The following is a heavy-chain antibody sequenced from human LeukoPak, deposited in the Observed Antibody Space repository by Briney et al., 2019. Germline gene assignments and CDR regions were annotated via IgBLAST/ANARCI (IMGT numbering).Heavy chain of an antibody. J-gene: IGHJ3*02. CDR2: IYSGGST. V-gene: IGHV3-53*01. D-gene: IGHD3-16*01. CDR3: ARGIGGKIPDAFDI. Sequence: GGSLRLSCAASGFTVSSNYMSWVRQAPGKGLEWVSVIYSGGSTYYAGSVKGRFTISRDNSKNTLYLQMNSLRAEDTAVYYCARGIGGKIPDAFDIWGQGTMVTVSS. CDR1: GFTVSSNY.